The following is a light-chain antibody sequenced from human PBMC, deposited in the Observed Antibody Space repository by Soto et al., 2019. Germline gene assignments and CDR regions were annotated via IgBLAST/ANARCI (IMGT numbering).Light chain of an antibody. CDR3: QQYNNWPPDRT. J-gene: IGKJ1*01. CDR2: GAS. CDR1: QSVSSN. V-gene: IGKV3-15*01. Sequence: EIVMTQSPATLSVSPGERATLSCRASQSVSSNLAWYQQKPGQAPRLLIYGASTRATGIPARFSGSGSGTEVTLTISSLQSKDFAIYFCQQYNNWPPDRTFGQGTKVEIK.